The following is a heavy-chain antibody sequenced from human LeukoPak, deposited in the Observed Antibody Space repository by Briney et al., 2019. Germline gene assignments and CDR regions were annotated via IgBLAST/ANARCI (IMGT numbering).Heavy chain of an antibody. CDR1: GGTFSIYA. J-gene: IGHJ4*02. CDR2: IIPIFGTA. Sequence: SVKVSCKASGGTFSIYAISWVRQAPGQGREWMGGIIPIFGTANYAQKFQGRVTITADKSTSTAYMELSSLRSEDTAVYYCARSRKRGDYGSSCDYWGQGTLVTVSS. D-gene: IGHD3-10*01. CDR3: ARSRKRGDYGSSCDY. V-gene: IGHV1-69*06.